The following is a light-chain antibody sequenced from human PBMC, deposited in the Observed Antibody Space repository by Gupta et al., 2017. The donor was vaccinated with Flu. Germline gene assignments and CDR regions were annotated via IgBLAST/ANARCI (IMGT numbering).Light chain of an antibody. Sequence: VTISCNGTNSDVVTYNDFYWYHQHPCTAPTLFIYVGTKRHSGVPERFSGTKSGTTASLPINRLQAEDGADYYCTAYEANNNCLVFGGGTKLTVL. CDR3: TAYEANNNCLV. CDR1: NSDVVTYND. CDR2: VGT. V-gene: IGLV2-8*01. J-gene: IGLJ3*02.